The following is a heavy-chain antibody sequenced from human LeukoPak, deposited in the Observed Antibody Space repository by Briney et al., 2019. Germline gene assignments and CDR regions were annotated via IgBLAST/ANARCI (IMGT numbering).Heavy chain of an antibody. Sequence: PGGSLRLSCAASGLTFNNYAVSWVRQAPGKGLEWVSAMSSSGGSIYYADSVKGRFTISRDNTKNTLYLQMNSLRAEDTAVYYCAKDRGRQLETHFDSWGQGTLVIVSS. D-gene: IGHD6-13*01. CDR3: AKDRGRQLETHFDS. CDR2: MSSSGGSI. J-gene: IGHJ4*02. CDR1: GLTFNNYA. V-gene: IGHV3-23*01.